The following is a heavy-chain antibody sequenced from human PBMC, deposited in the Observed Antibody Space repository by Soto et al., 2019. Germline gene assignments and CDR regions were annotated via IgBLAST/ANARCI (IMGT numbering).Heavy chain of an antibody. D-gene: IGHD6-13*01. Sequence: SETLSLTCTVSGGSISSYYWRWIRQPTGKGLEWNGYIYYSGSTNYNPSLKSRVTISVDTSKNQFSLKLSSVTAADTAVYYCARHSRSWYSKDAFDIWGQGTMVTVSS. CDR1: GGSISSYY. CDR3: ARHSRSWYSKDAFDI. J-gene: IGHJ3*02. CDR2: IYYSGST. V-gene: IGHV4-59*08.